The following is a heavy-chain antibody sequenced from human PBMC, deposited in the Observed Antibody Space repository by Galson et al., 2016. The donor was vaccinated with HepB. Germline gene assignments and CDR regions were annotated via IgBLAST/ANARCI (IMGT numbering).Heavy chain of an antibody. CDR1: GYTFTSYY. D-gene: IGHD2-8*02. CDR3: ARGPSTGAYDY. CDR2: INPTGGST. Sequence: SVKVSCKASGYTFTSYYVYWVRQAPGRGLEWVGVINPTGGSTDFAPRFQDRVTLTRDTSTGTVYMELTSLTSDDTAMYYCARGPSTGAYDYWGQGTLVTVSS. J-gene: IGHJ4*02. V-gene: IGHV1-46*01.